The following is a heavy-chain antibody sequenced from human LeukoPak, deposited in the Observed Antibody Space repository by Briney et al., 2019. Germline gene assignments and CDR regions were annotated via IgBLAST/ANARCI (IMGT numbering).Heavy chain of an antibody. CDR1: GGSISSGDYY. CDR2: IYYSGST. V-gene: IGHV4-30-4*01. CDR3: ASGYCSGGSCYSEFPFDY. J-gene: IGHJ4*02. D-gene: IGHD2-15*01. Sequence: SQTLSLTCTVSGGSISSGDYYWSWIRQPPGKGLEWIGNIYYSGSTYYNPSLKSRVTISVDTSKNQFSLKLSSVTAADTAVYYCASGYCSGGSCYSEFPFDYWGQGTLVTVSS.